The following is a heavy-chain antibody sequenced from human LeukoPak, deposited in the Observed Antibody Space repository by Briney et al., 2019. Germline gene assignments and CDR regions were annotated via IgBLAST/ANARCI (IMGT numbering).Heavy chain of an antibody. CDR2: INQDGSEK. CDR3: AVNLPFDY. J-gene: IGHJ4*02. V-gene: IGHV3-7*01. Sequence: GGSLRLSCVASGFTFSHYWKTWVRQAPGKGLEWVANINQDGSEKNYVDSVKGRFTISRDNAKNSLYLQMNSLRAEDTAVYYCAVNLPFDYWGQGTLVTVSS. CDR1: GFTFSHYW.